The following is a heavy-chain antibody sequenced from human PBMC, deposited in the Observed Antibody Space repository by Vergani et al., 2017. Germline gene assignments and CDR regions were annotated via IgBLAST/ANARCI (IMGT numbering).Heavy chain of an antibody. CDR1: GFTFSSYA. J-gene: IGHJ6*02. CDR3: AKGVYCSSTSCYEGGGYYYGMGV. V-gene: IGHV3-23*01. D-gene: IGHD2-2*01. CDR2: ISVSGGNT. Sequence: EVQLLESGGGLVQPGGSLRLSCAASGFTFSSYAMSWVRQVPGKGLEWVSGISVSGGNTYYANSVKGRYTISRDNSKNTLYLQMNSLKADDTAVYYCAKGVYCSSTSCYEGGGYYYGMGVWGQGTTVTFSS.